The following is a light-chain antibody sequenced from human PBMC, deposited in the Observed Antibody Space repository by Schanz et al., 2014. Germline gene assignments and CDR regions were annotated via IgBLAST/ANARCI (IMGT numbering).Light chain of an antibody. Sequence: EIVLTQSPGTLSLSPGERATLSCRASQSVSGSYLAWYQQKPGQAPRLLIYGASSRATGIPDRFSGSGSGTDFTLTISRLEPEDVAVYYCQQYGSSPTFGGGTKVEIK. J-gene: IGKJ4*01. CDR1: QSVSGSY. CDR2: GAS. V-gene: IGKV3-20*01. CDR3: QQYGSSPT.